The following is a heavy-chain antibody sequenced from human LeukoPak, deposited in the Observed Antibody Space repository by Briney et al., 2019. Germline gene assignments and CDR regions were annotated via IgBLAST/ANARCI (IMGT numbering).Heavy chain of an antibody. CDR3: ARLRPAYYGSGIGRFDP. CDR1: GYTFTSYG. J-gene: IGHJ5*02. Sequence: ASVKVSCKASGYTFTSYGISWVRQAPGQGLEWMGWISAYNGNTNYAQKLQGRVTMTTDTSTSTAYMELRSLRSDDTAVYYCARLRPAYYGSGIGRFDPWGQGTLVTVSS. D-gene: IGHD3-10*01. CDR2: ISAYNGNT. V-gene: IGHV1-18*01.